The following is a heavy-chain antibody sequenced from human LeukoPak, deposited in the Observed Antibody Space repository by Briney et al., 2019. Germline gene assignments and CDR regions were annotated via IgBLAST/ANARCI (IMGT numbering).Heavy chain of an antibody. D-gene: IGHD4-17*01. CDR2: FDPEDGET. CDR3: ARVLGWNGGYTLSY. Sequence: ASVKVSCKVSGYTLTELSMHWVRQAPGKGLEWMGGFDPEDGETIYAQKFQGRVTMTEDTSTDTAYMELSSLRSEDTAVYYCARVLGWNGGYTLSYWGQGTLVTVSS. J-gene: IGHJ4*02. V-gene: IGHV1-24*01. CDR1: GYTLTELS.